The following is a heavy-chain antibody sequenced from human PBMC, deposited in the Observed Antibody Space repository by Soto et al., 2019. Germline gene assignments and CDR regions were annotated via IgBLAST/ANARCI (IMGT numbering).Heavy chain of an antibody. Sequence: SETLSLTCTFSGGSISSGGYYWTWIRQHPGKGLEWIGYNYYSGITYYNPSLKSRVTISLDTSKNQFFLKLTSVTAADTAVYFCARGERQQQRDSWGQGTLVTVSS. V-gene: IGHV4-31*03. D-gene: IGHD6-13*01. CDR1: GGSISSGGYY. CDR3: ARGERQQQRDS. CDR2: NYYSGIT. J-gene: IGHJ4*02.